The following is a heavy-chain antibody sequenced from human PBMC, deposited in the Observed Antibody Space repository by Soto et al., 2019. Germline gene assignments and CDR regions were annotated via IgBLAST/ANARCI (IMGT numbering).Heavy chain of an antibody. CDR1: GFTFSANA. CDR2: IAYDGTIK. Sequence: QEQLVESGGDVVQPGRSLTLPCAASGFTFSANAMHWVRQAPGKGLEWVAVIAYDGTIKIYRDSVKGRFTISRDDSKSTLYLQMNSLRPEDTAVYYCARDKIKGAPDYLDSWGQGTLVTVSS. J-gene: IGHJ4*02. D-gene: IGHD1-26*01. V-gene: IGHV3-30-3*01. CDR3: ARDKIKGAPDYLDS.